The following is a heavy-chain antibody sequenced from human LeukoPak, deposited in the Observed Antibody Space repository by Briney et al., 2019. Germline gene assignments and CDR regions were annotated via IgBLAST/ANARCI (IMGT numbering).Heavy chain of an antibody. CDR2: INLGGGST. J-gene: IGHJ4*02. CDR3: ARVAGVGGYYFDY. Sequence: ASVKVSCKASGYTFTRTYMHWLRQAPGQGLEWMGIINLGGGSTSYAQKFQGRVTMTRDTSTSIVYMELSSLRPEDTAVYYSARVAGVGGYYFDYWGQGTMVSVSS. CDR1: GYTFTRTY. V-gene: IGHV1-46*01. D-gene: IGHD3-22*01.